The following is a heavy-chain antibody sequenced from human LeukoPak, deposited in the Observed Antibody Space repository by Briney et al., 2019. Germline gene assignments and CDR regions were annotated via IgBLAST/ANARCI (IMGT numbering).Heavy chain of an antibody. J-gene: IGHJ4*02. CDR2: ISSSNTNI. Sequence: PGGSLRLSCAASGFTFSSYNMNWVRQAPGKGLEWVSYISSSNTNIYYADSVKGRFTISRDNAKNSLYLQMNSLRDEDTAVYYCARDRITMVRGVITKYYFDYWGQGTLVTVSS. D-gene: IGHD3-10*01. CDR1: GFTFSSYN. CDR3: ARDRITMVRGVITKYYFDY. V-gene: IGHV3-48*02.